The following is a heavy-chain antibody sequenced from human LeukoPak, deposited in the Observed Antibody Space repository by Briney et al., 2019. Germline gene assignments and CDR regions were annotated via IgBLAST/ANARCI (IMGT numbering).Heavy chain of an antibody. CDR2: INPNSGGT. CDR3: ARGGLRFLEWSWTADYYYYYMDV. CDR1: GYTFTGYY. Sequence: AASVKVSCKASGYTFTGYYMHWVRQAPGQGLEWMGWINPNSGGTNYAQKFQGRVTMTRDTSISTAYMELSRLRSDDTAVYYCARGGLRFLEWSWTADYYYYYMDVWGKGTTVTVSS. J-gene: IGHJ6*03. V-gene: IGHV1-2*02. D-gene: IGHD3-3*01.